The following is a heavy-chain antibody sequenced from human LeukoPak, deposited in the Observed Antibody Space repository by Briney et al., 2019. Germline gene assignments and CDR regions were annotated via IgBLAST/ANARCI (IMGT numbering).Heavy chain of an antibody. J-gene: IGHJ4*02. Sequence: GGSLRLSCAASGFTFSGSAMHWVRQASGKGLEWVAVISYDGSNKYYADSVKGRFTISRDNSKNTLYLQMNSLRAEDTAVYYCARGLGSYGSGSYYRLDYWGQGTLVTVSS. CDR2: ISYDGSNK. D-gene: IGHD3-10*01. V-gene: IGHV3-30-3*01. CDR1: GFTFSGSA. CDR3: ARGLGSYGSGSYYRLDY.